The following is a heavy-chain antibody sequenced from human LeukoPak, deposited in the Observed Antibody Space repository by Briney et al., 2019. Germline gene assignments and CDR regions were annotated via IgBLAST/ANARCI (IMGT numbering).Heavy chain of an antibody. CDR1: GFTFSTYA. CDR3: AKGRSGSSRVYFDY. D-gene: IGHD1-26*01. CDR2: IIGSGGST. Sequence: GGSLRLSCAASGFTFSTYAMNWVRQAPGKGLEWVSGIIGSGGSTYYADSVKGRFTISRDNSKNTVNLQMNSPRAEDTAAYYCAKGRSGSSRVYFDYWGQGTLVTVSS. V-gene: IGHV3-23*01. J-gene: IGHJ4*02.